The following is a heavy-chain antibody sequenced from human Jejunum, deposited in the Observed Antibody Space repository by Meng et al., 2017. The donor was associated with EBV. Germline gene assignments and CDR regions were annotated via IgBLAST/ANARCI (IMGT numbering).Heavy chain of an antibody. CDR2: LNPSTTYI. D-gene: IGHD6-19*01. CDR1: GYTFTKYL. J-gene: IGHJ4*02. Sequence: QVELVQSGAEVEKPGAAWRVSCKGSGYTFTKYLIHWVRQAPGQGLEWMGILNPSTTYIEYAQKFRGRVTMTKDTSTSTVYMELSSLKSEDTAVYYCAREQAGTYQFDYWGQGSLVTVSS. CDR3: AREQAGTYQFDY. V-gene: IGHV1-46*01.